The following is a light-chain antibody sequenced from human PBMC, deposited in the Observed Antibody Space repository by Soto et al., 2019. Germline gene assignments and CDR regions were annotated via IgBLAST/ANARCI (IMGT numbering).Light chain of an antibody. Sequence: EVVLTQSPATLSLSPGERATLSFRASQSVTTYLAWYQQKPGQAPRLLIYDASSRATAIPARFSGTGSGTDFTLTISSLEPEDFGVYYCQHRSNWPPELTFGGGTKVDIK. V-gene: IGKV3-11*01. CDR2: DAS. J-gene: IGKJ4*01. CDR3: QHRSNWPPELT. CDR1: QSVTTY.